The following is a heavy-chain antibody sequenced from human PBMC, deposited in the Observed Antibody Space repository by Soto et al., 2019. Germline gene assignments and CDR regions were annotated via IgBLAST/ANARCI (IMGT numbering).Heavy chain of an antibody. V-gene: IGHV3-33*01. D-gene: IGHD6-19*01. J-gene: IGHJ6*02. CDR2: IWYDGSNK. CDR1: GFTFSSYG. Sequence: SLRLSCSASGFTFSSYGMHWVRQAPGKGLEWVAVIWYDGSNKYDADSVKGRFTISRDNSKNTLYLQMNSLRAEDTAVYYCARDLHQYSSGWYHGGDYYYGMDVWGQGTTVTVSS. CDR3: ARDLHQYSSGWYHGGDYYYGMDV.